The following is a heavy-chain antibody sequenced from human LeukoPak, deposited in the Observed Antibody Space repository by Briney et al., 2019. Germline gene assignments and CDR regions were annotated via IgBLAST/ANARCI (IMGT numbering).Heavy chain of an antibody. Sequence: GGSLRLSCGASGITFSSYAMSWVRQAPGKGLEWVSSISGSGGSTYYADSVKGRFTISRDNSKNMLYLQMNSLRAEGTAVYYCAGGRRHLVHGPLDYWGQGTLVTVSS. V-gene: IGHV3-23*01. CDR3: AGGRRHLVHGPLDY. D-gene: IGHD6-13*01. CDR1: GITFSSYA. CDR2: ISGSGGST. J-gene: IGHJ4*02.